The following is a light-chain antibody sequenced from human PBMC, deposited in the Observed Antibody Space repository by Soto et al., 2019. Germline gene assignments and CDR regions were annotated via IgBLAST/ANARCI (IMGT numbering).Light chain of an antibody. CDR2: EVT. V-gene: IGLV2-23*02. J-gene: IGLJ3*02. CDR3: CSYGHPNTMM. Sequence: QSALTQPASVSGSPGQSITISCTEASNNFATYKPVSWYQQHPGKAPKLLIYEVTKRPAGVSNRFSGSQSGNTASLTISGLQAEDEAEYYCCSYGHPNTMMFGGGTKLTV. CDR1: SNNFATYKP.